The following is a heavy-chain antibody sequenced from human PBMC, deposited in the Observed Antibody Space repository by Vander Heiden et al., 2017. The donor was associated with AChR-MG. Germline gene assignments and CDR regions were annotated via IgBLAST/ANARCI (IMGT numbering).Heavy chain of an antibody. CDR2: FYTSGDT. D-gene: IGHD1-26*01. CDR1: GDSITTYY. CDR3: AIGWGFDH. J-gene: IGHJ4*02. Sequence: QVQLQESGPGLVKPSETLSLTCTVSGDSITTYYWSWIRQPAGKGLEWIGRFYTSGDTNYNPSLKSRVTMSVDTSKRQFSLKLNSVTAADTAVHYGAIGWGFDHWGQGLLVTVSS. V-gene: IGHV4-4*07.